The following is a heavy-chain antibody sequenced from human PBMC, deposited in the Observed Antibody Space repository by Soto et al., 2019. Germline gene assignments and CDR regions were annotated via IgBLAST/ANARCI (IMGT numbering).Heavy chain of an antibody. CDR3: ARARWSYFSGGSCYPGLWY. V-gene: IGHV3-33*01. CDR1: GFTFSSYG. CDR2: IWYDGSNK. D-gene: IGHD2-15*01. J-gene: IGHJ4*02. Sequence: QVQLVESGGGVVQPGRSLRLSCAASGFTFSSYGMHWVRQAPGKGLEWVAVIWYDGSNKYYADSVKGRFTISRDNSKNALYLQMNSLRAEDTAVYYCARARWSYFSGGSCYPGLWYGGQGTLVTVSS.